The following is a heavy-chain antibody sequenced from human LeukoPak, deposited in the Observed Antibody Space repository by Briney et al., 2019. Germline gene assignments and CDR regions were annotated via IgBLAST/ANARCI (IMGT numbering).Heavy chain of an antibody. CDR1: EYGFSNRW. J-gene: IGHJ4*02. D-gene: IGHD3-3*01. Sequence: GESLKISCKSSEYGFSNRWIGWVRQMPGKGLEWMGIINPGDSDTRYSPSFQGQVTISADKSISTAYLQWSSLKASDTAIYYCARHDFWSGSGYYFDYWGQGALVTVSS. CDR3: ARHDFWSGSGYYFDY. V-gene: IGHV5-51*01. CDR2: INPGDSDT.